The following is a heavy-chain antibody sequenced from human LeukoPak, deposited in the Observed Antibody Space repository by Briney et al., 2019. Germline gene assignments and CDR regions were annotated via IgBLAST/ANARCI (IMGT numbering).Heavy chain of an antibody. CDR2: VKGDGRTT. Sequence: GGSLRLSCAASGFTFSSHSMNWVRQAPGKGLEWVALVKGDGRTTIYADSVKGRFTISRDNAKNTFYLQMNSLRADDSGVYYCATGHSYGYDYWGQGVLVTVSS. CDR1: GFTFSSHS. V-gene: IGHV3-74*01. CDR3: ATGHSYGYDY. D-gene: IGHD5-18*01. J-gene: IGHJ4*02.